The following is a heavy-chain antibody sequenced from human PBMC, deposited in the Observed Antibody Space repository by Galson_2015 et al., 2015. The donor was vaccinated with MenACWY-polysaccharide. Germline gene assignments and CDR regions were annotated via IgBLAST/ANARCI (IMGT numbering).Heavy chain of an antibody. CDR1: GFTFSSYS. V-gene: IGHV3-21*01. D-gene: IGHD3-10*01. Sequence: SLRLSCAASGFTFSSYSMNWVRQAPGKGLEWVSSISSSSSYIYYADSVKGRFTISRDNAKNSLYLQMNSLRAEDTAVYYCAKFMGRGVRAAFDIWGQGTMVTVSS. CDR2: ISSSSSYI. J-gene: IGHJ3*02. CDR3: AKFMGRGVRAAFDI.